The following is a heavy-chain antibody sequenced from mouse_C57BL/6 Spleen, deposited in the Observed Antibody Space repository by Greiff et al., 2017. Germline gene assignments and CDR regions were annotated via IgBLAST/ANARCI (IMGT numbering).Heavy chain of an antibody. J-gene: IGHJ4*01. D-gene: IGHD2-3*01. CDR1: GFTFSDYG. CDR3: SRSAGYYVGYAMDD. CDR2: ISSGSSTI. V-gene: IGHV5-17*01. Sequence: EVKLMESGGGLVKPGGSLKLSCAASGFTFSDYGMHWVRQAPEKGLEWVAYISSGSSTIYYADTVKGRFTISSDNAKNTLFLQMPRLRCVNTAMYYVSRSAGYYVGYAMDDWGQGTSVTVSS.